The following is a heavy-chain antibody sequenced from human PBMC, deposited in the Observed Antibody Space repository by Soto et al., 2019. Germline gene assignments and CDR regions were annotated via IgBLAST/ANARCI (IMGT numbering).Heavy chain of an antibody. CDR2: IYSGGST. Sequence: EVQLVESGGGLVQPGGSLRLSCAASGFTVSSNYMSWVRQAPGKGLEWVSVIYSGGSTYYADSVKGRFTISRHNSKNTLYLQMNSLRDDDSAVHYCARGPDCRADCPNWFDPLGQGTLVTVSS. CDR3: ARGPDCRADCPNWFDP. J-gene: IGHJ5*02. D-gene: IGHD2-21*02. CDR1: GFTVSSNY. V-gene: IGHV3-53*04.